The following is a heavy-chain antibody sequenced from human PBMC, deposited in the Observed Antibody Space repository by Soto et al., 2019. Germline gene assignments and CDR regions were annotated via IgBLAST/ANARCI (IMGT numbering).Heavy chain of an antibody. CDR1: GGSISSSSYY. CDR3: ARGGGIVVVTAPYDH. J-gene: IGHJ4*02. V-gene: IGHV4-39*01. Sequence: SETLSLTCTVSGGSISSSSYYWGWIRQPPGKGLEWIGSIYYSGSTYYNPSIKSRVTISVDTSKNQFSLKLSSVTAADTAVYYCARGGGIVVVTAPYDHWGQGTLVTVSS. D-gene: IGHD2-21*02. CDR2: IYYSGST.